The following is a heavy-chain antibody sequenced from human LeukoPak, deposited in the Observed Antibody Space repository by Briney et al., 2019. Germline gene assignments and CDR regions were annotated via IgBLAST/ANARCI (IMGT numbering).Heavy chain of an antibody. CDR3: ARLVDCSSTSCYSGAFDI. CDR1: GFTFSSHW. J-gene: IGHJ3*02. Sequence: GGSLRLSCAASGFTFSSHWMSWVRQAPGKGLEGVANIKEDGSEKYYVDSVKGRFTISRDNAKNSLYLQMNSLRAEDTAVYYCARLVDCSSTSCYSGAFDIWGQGTMVTVSS. D-gene: IGHD2-2*01. V-gene: IGHV3-7*01. CDR2: IKEDGSEK.